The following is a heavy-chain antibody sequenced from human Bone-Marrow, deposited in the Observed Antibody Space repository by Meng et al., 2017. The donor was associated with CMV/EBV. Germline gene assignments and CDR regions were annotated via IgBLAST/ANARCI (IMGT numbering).Heavy chain of an antibody. D-gene: IGHD1-26*01. CDR2: IYYSGGT. V-gene: IGHV4-39*01. CDR1: GGSISSSRYY. J-gene: IGHJ6*02. CDR3: ARSIPLVNV. Sequence: SETLSLTCTVSGGSISSSRYYWGWIRQPPGKGLEWIGSIYYSGGTYYNPSLKSRVTISVDTSKNQFSLKMSSVTAADTAVYYCARSIPLVNVWGQGTTVTVSS.